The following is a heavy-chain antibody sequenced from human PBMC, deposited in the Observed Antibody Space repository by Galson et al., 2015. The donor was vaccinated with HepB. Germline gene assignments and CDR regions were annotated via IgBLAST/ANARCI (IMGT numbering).Heavy chain of an antibody. V-gene: IGHV1-69*04. D-gene: IGHD1/OR15-1a*01. Sequence: SVKVSCKASGDTFSSTGTSWVRQAPGQGLEWMGRIIPIVGLAKYGQNFQVRVTITADTSTNTGYMELSSLRSDDTAVYYCAVENNYDYGMDVWGQGTMVIVSS. CDR3: AVENNYDYGMDV. CDR1: GDTFSSTG. J-gene: IGHJ6*02. CDR2: IIPIVGLA.